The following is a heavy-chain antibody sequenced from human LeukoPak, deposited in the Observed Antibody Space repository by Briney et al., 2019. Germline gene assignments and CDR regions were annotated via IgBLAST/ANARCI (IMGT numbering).Heavy chain of an antibody. V-gene: IGHV1-69*13. J-gene: IGHJ5*02. Sequence: SVKVSCKASGGTFSSYAISWVRQAPGQGLEWMGGIIPIFGTANYVQKFQGRVTITADESTSTAYMELSSLRSEDTAVYYCARLWTGYSSGWYAASRLRFDPWGQGTLVTVSS. CDR3: ARLWTGYSSGWYAASRLRFDP. CDR1: GGTFSSYA. D-gene: IGHD6-19*01. CDR2: IIPIFGTA.